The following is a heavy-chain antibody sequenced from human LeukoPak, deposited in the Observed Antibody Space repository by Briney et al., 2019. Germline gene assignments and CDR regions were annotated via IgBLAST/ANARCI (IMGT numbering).Heavy chain of an antibody. J-gene: IGHJ4*02. CDR1: GFTLSRYE. CDR2: ISSSGSTI. CDR3: ARETYYYGSGSYNDY. D-gene: IGHD3-10*01. Sequence: GGALRLSCAASGFTLSRYEMNWVRQAPGKGLEWVSYISSSGSTIYYTDSVKSRFTISRDNAKNSLYLQMNSLRAEDTAVYYCARETYYYGSGSYNDYWGQGTLVTVSS. V-gene: IGHV3-48*03.